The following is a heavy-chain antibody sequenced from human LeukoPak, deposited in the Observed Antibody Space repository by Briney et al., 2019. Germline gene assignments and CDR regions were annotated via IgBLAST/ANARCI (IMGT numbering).Heavy chain of an antibody. D-gene: IGHD2-2*01. J-gene: IGHJ4*02. CDR1: GFSLSTSGVG. V-gene: IGHV2-5*01. CDR3: AHRDIVVVPAAIGFVY. Sequence: SGPTLVKPTQTLTLTCTFSGFSLSTSGVGVGWIRQPPGKALEWLALIYWNDDKRYSPSLKSRLTITKDTSKNQVVLTMTNMDPMDTATYYCAHRDIVVVPAAIGFVYWGQGTLVTVSS. CDR2: IYWNDDK.